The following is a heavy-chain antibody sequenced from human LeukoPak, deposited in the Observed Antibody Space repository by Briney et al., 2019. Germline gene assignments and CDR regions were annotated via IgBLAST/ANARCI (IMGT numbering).Heavy chain of an antibody. J-gene: IGHJ5*02. D-gene: IGHD2-2*01. Sequence: SETLSLTCTVSGGSISSSSYYWGWIRQPPGKGLEWIGSIYYSGSTYYNPSLKSRVTISVDTSMNQFSLKLSSVTAADTAVYYCARSTWGYCSRTSCRHFDPWRQGTLVTVSP. CDR1: GGSISSSSYY. CDR3: ARSTWGYCSRTSCRHFDP. V-gene: IGHV4-39*07. CDR2: IYYSGST.